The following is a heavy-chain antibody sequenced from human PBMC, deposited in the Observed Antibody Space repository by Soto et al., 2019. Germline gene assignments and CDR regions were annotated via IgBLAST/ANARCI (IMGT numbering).Heavy chain of an antibody. CDR2: ISGSGGAA. V-gene: IGHV3-23*01. CDR1: GFAFTNYA. CDR3: AKDGGFLTYNMDV. J-gene: IGHJ6*02. D-gene: IGHD3-3*01. Sequence: VGSLRLSCAASGFAFTNYAMNWVRQAPGKGLEWVSVISGSGGAAYYAGSVKGRFTISRDNSKNTLYLQMNSLRAEDTALYYCAKDGGFLTYNMDVWGQGTTVTVSS.